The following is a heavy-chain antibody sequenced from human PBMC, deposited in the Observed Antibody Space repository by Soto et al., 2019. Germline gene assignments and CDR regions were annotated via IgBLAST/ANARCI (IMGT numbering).Heavy chain of an antibody. Sequence: ASVKVSCKASGYTFTSYYMHWVRQAPGQGLEWMGIINPSGGSTSYAQKFQGGVTMTRDTSTSTVYMELSSLRSEDTAVYYCARVYCSGGSCYSVDYWGQGTLVTVSS. V-gene: IGHV1-46*03. D-gene: IGHD2-15*01. CDR2: INPSGGST. CDR1: GYTFTSYY. CDR3: ARVYCSGGSCYSVDY. J-gene: IGHJ4*02.